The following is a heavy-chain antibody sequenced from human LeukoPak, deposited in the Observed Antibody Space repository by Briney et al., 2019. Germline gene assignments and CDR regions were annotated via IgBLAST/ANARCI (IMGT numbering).Heavy chain of an antibody. V-gene: IGHV4-59*01. D-gene: IGHD5-12*01. CDR3: ARVSVSGYGYYYFDY. Sequence: SETLSLTCTVPGGSIRSSYWSWIRQPPGKGLEWIGYMYYSGSTKYNPSLKSRVTMSVDTSQNQFSLKLSSVTAADTAVYHCARVSVSGYGYYYFDYWGQGTLVTVSS. CDR2: MYYSGST. CDR1: GGSIRSSY. J-gene: IGHJ4*02.